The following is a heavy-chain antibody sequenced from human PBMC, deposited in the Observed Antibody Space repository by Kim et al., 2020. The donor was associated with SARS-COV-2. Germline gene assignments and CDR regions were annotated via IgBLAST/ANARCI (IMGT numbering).Heavy chain of an antibody. J-gene: IGHJ2*01. Sequence: SGRPNYNPSLKSRVTISLDTSKSQIYLRLTSVTAADTAVYYCARRGYLDLWGRGTLVTVSS. D-gene: IGHD6-13*01. CDR2: SGRP. V-gene: IGHV4-59*08. CDR3: ARRGYLDL.